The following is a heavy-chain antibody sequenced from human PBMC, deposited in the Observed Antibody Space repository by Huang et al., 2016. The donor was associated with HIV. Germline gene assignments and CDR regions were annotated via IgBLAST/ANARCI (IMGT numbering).Heavy chain of an antibody. D-gene: IGHD5-12*01. Sequence: EVLLVQSGAELKKPGESLKISCKASGYGFSSYWIGWVRQKPGKGLEGMGIIDARDSETRYSPSFDGQGTISADKSTRTAYLQWESLKAPDTAIYFCARQVDGYRSHFDFWGQGTLVSVSS. CDR2: IDARDSET. J-gene: IGHJ4*02. CDR3: ARQVDGYRSHFDF. V-gene: IGHV5-51*01. CDR1: GYGFSSYW.